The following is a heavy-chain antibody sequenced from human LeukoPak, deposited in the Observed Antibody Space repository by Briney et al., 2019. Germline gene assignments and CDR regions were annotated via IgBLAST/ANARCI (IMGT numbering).Heavy chain of an antibody. Sequence: SETLSLTCTVSGGSISSSSYYWGWIRQPPGKGLEWIGSIYYSGSTYYNPSLKSRVAISVDTSKNQFSLKLSSVTAADTAVYYCARHLRYRLLSPSYYLDYWGQGTLVTVSS. D-gene: IGHD2-2*01. CDR2: IYYSGST. V-gene: IGHV4-39*01. J-gene: IGHJ4*02. CDR1: GGSISSSSYY. CDR3: ARHLRYRLLSPSYYLDY.